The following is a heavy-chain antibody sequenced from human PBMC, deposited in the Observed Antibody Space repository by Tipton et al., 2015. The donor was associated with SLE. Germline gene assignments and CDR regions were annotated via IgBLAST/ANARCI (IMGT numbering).Heavy chain of an antibody. CDR1: GGSFSGYY. V-gene: IGHV4-34*01. J-gene: IGHJ4*02. CDR3: ARDTYSSSWYRGFDY. D-gene: IGHD6-13*01. Sequence: TLSLTCAVYGGSFSGYYWSWIRQPPGKGLEWIGGINHSGSTNYNPSLKSRVTISVDTSKNQFSLKLTSVTAADTAVYYCARDTYSSSWYRGFDYWGQGTLVTVSS. CDR2: INHSGST.